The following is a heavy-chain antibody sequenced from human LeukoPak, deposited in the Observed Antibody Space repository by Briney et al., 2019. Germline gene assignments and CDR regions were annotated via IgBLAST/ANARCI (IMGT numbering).Heavy chain of an antibody. CDR1: GFTFSSYA. CDR3: AKDGSIAVAGTLGY. V-gene: IGHV3-30*04. CDR2: ISYDGSNK. J-gene: IGHJ4*02. D-gene: IGHD6-19*01. Sequence: GRSLRLSCAASGFTFSSYAMHWVRQAPGKGLEWVAVISYDGSNKYYADSVKGRFTISRDNSKNTLYLQMNSLRAEDTAVYYCAKDGSIAVAGTLGYWGQGTLVTVSS.